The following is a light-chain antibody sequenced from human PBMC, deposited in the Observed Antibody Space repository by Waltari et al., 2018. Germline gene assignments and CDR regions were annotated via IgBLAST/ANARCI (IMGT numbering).Light chain of an antibody. Sequence: QSGLTQPASVSGPPGQSFTISCTGSSSDIGGYNYVSWYQQHPGKAPKLIIYDVTKGPSVVSNLFAASKSDDTASLTISGIQAENEADYYCNSFRSSDTYVFGTGTRVTVL. J-gene: IGLJ1*01. CDR2: DVT. CDR3: NSFRSSDTYV. CDR1: SSDIGGYNY. V-gene: IGLV2-14*01.